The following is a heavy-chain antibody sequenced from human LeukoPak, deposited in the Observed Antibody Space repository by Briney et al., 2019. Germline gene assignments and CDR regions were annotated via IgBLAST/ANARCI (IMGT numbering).Heavy chain of an antibody. V-gene: IGHV4-4*07. CDR1: GGSISSYY. D-gene: IGHD1-26*01. CDR2: IYTSGST. Sequence: PSETLSLTCTVSGGSISSYYWSWIRQPAGRGLEWIGRIYTSGSTNYNPSLKSRVTMSVDTSKNQFSLKLSSVTAADTAVYYCARAGSGSYSLYYYYMDVWGKGTTVTVSS. J-gene: IGHJ6*03. CDR3: ARAGSGSYSLYYYYMDV.